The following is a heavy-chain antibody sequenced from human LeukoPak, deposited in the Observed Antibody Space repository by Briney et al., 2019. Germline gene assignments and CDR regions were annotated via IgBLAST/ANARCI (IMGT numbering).Heavy chain of an antibody. CDR3: TRHGPDYYESSAYGRDDAFDI. D-gene: IGHD3-22*01. Sequence: PGGSLRLSCAASGFSFSGSIIHWVRQASGKGLEWVGRIRSKPNSYATAYAASMKGRFTISRDDSKNTTYLQMNSLKTEDTAVYYCTRHGPDYYESSAYGRDDAFDIWGQGTMVTVSS. CDR2: IRSKPNSYAT. J-gene: IGHJ3*02. CDR1: GFSFSGSI. V-gene: IGHV3-73*01.